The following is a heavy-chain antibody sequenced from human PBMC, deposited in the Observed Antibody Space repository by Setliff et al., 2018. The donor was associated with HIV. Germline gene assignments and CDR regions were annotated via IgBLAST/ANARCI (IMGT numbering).Heavy chain of an antibody. CDR1: GFTFINYA. Sequence: PGGSLRLSCVASGFTFINYAMGWVRQAPGKGLEWVSAIVGGASSTVYADSVKGRFTISRDNSKNTLYLQMNSLRPEDTAIYYCARELYREWDYWGQGTLVTVSS. CDR2: IVGGASST. J-gene: IGHJ4*02. V-gene: IGHV3-23*01. D-gene: IGHD3-16*02. CDR3: ARELYREWDY.